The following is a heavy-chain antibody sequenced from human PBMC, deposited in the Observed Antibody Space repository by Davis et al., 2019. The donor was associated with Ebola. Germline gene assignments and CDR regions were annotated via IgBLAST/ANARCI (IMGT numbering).Heavy chain of an antibody. D-gene: IGHD6-19*01. J-gene: IGHJ4*02. CDR3: ARERWLVYTLHFDY. CDR1: GFTFSSYG. Sequence: GESLKISCAASGFTFSSYGMHWVRQAPGKGLEWVAVISYDGSNKYYADSVKGRFTISRDNSKNTLYLQMNSLRAEDTAVYYCARERWLVYTLHFDYWGQGTLVTVSS. V-gene: IGHV3-30*03. CDR2: ISYDGSNK.